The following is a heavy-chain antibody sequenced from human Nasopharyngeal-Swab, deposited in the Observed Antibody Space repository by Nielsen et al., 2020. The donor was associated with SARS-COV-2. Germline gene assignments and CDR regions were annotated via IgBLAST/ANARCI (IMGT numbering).Heavy chain of an antibody. CDR1: GFTFSDYP. J-gene: IGHJ4*02. Sequence: GESLKISCAASGFTFSDYPMYWLRQAPGQGLEWVAVITYVGRHAAYADSVRGRLTISRDNANNTLYLQMNSLGADDTAVYYCARDRGYSGYIIDYWGQGTLVTVSS. CDR2: ITYVGRHA. D-gene: IGHD5-12*01. CDR3: ARDRGYSGYIIDY. V-gene: IGHV3-30*04.